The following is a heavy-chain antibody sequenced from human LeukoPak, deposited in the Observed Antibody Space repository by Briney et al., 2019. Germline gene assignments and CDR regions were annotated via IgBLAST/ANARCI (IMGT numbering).Heavy chain of an antibody. V-gene: IGHV3-23*01. CDR1: GFTFSSYA. CDR3: AKVASLCTSTTCVRGGFDY. J-gene: IGHJ4*02. D-gene: IGHD2-2*01. Sequence: GGSLRLSCTASGFTFSSYAMSWVRQAPGKGLEWVSALSGSGGNTYYADSVKGRFTISRDNSKSTLYLQMDSLRAEDTAKYYCAKVASLCTSTTCVRGGFDYWGQGALVTVSS. CDR2: LSGSGGNT.